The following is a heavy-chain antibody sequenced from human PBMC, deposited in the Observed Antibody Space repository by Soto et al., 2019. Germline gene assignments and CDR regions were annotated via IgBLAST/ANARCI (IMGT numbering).Heavy chain of an antibody. CDR1: GGTFSSYA. CDR2: IIPIFGTA. D-gene: IGHD6-6*01. Sequence: SVKVSCKASGGTFSSYAISWVRQAPGQGLEWMGGIIPIFGTANYAQKFQDRVTITADESTSTAYMELSSLRSEDTAVYYCARDPSIAARHFYYGMDVWGQGTTVTVSS. CDR3: ARDPSIAARHFYYGMDV. J-gene: IGHJ6*02. V-gene: IGHV1-69*13.